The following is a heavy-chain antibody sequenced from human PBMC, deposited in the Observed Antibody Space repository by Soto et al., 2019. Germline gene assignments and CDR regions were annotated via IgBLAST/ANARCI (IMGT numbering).Heavy chain of an antibody. Sequence: QVQLQESGPGLVKPSQTLSLTCTVSGGSISSGGYYWSWIRQHPGKGLEWIGYIYYSGSTYYNPSLKSRLTISVDTSKNQFSLKLSSVTAADTAVYYCASSTASYGDYVDYWGQGTLVTVSS. CDR3: ASSTASYGDYVDY. D-gene: IGHD4-17*01. J-gene: IGHJ4*02. CDR1: GGSISSGGYY. CDR2: IYYSGST. V-gene: IGHV4-31*03.